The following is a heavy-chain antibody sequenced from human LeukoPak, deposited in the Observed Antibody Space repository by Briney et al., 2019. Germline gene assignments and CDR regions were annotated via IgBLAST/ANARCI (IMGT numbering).Heavy chain of an antibody. CDR1: GFTFSSYA. CDR3: ARDQAYGSGSLSFDY. V-gene: IGHV3-7*01. CDR2: IKQDGSEK. Sequence: GGSLRLSCAASGFTFSSYAMSWVRQAPGKGLEWVANIKQDGSEKYYVDSVKGRFTITRDNAKNSLYLQMNSLRAEDTAVYYCARDQAYGSGSLSFDYWGQGTLVTVSS. D-gene: IGHD3-10*01. J-gene: IGHJ4*02.